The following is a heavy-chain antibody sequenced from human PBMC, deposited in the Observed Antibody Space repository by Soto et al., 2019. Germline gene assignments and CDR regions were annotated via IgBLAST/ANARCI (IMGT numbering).Heavy chain of an antibody. CDR3: TCGDYVEVWFDS. D-gene: IGHD4-17*01. J-gene: IGHJ5*01. V-gene: IGHV4-30-4*08. Sequence: PSQPLPLTCTVSDGSIRNGGYYWSRIHQPPGKGLEWIGYIYYSGSTYYNPSLKSRVTISVDTSKNQFSLKLSSVTAADTAVYYRTCGDYVEVWFDSWGQGTLVTVSS. CDR1: DGSIRNGGYY. CDR2: IYYSGST.